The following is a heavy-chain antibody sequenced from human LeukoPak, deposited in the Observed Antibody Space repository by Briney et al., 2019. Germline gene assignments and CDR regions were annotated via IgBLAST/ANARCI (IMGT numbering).Heavy chain of an antibody. Sequence: SETLSLTCTVSGGSISSYYWSWIRQPPGKGLEWIGYIYYSGSTNYNPSLKSRVTISVDTSKNQFSLKLSSVTAADTAVYYCARDPPRYYYDSSGLGDYYGMDVWGQGTTVTVSS. J-gene: IGHJ6*02. CDR3: ARDPPRYYYDSSGLGDYYGMDV. D-gene: IGHD3-22*01. CDR2: IYYSGST. CDR1: GGSISSYY. V-gene: IGHV4-59*12.